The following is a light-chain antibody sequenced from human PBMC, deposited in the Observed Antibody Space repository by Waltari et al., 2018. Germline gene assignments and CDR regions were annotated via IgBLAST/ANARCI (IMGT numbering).Light chain of an antibody. CDR1: NCGIKN. V-gene: IGLV3-21*02. CDR3: QVWDSRSDHLLV. J-gene: IGLJ3*02. Sequence: SYVLTQPPSVSVAPGQTAIFTFGGNNCGIKNLHWYQLRPGPAPVLVVYDSTDRPSGIPERISGSNSGNTATLSISSVEAGDEADYYCQVWDSRSDHLLVFGGGTKLTVL. CDR2: DST.